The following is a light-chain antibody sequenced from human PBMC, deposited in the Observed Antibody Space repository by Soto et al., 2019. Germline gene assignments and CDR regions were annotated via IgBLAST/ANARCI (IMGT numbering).Light chain of an antibody. V-gene: IGKV3-20*01. CDR3: QQSGSSPFP. CDR1: QSVTTSY. J-gene: IGKJ4*01. Sequence: ENVWTQSPGPLSFSPGERATLSCRPSQSVTTSYLAWYQHKPGQAPRLLIYGASRRATGIPDRFSGGGSGTDVTLAISRLEPEDFAVYYCQQSGSSPFPFGGGTKV. CDR2: GAS.